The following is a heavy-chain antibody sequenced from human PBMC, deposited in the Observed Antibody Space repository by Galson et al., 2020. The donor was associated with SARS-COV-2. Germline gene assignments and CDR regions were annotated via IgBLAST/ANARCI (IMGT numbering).Heavy chain of an antibody. CDR1: GFTFSSYA. CDR3: ARGLGGSYYAVDV. V-gene: IGHV3-30*04. Sequence: GGSLRLSCAASGFTFSSYAMHWVRQAPGKGLEWVAVISYDGSNKYYADSVKGRFTISRDNSKNTLYLQMNSLRAEDTAVYYCARGLGGSYYAVDVWGKGTTVTVSS. J-gene: IGHJ6*04. D-gene: IGHD1-26*01. CDR2: ISYDGSNK.